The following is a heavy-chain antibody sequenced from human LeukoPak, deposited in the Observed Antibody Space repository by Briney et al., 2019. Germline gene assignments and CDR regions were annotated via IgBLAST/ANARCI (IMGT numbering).Heavy chain of an antibody. CDR3: AKDGGSRIYYYYGMDV. J-gene: IGHJ6*02. CDR1: GFTFSSYG. CDR2: IRYDGSNK. V-gene: IGHV3-30*02. Sequence: GGSLRLSCAASGFTFSSYGMRWVRQAPGKGLEWVAFIRYDGSNKYYADSVKGRFTISRDNSKNTLYLQMNSLRAEDTAVYYCAKDGGSRIYYYYGMDVWGQGTTVTVSS. D-gene: IGHD2-2*01.